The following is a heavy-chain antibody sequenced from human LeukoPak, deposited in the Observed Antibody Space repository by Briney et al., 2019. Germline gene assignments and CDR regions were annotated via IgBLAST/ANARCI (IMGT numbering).Heavy chain of an antibody. D-gene: IGHD3-16*02. CDR1: GGSISSGSYY. V-gene: IGHV4-61*02. Sequence: SETLSLTCTISGGSISSGSYYWSWIRQPAGKGLEWIGRIYTSGSTNYNPSLKSRVTISVDTSKNQFSLKLSSVTAADTAVYYCARDLVVWGSYRPYFDYWGQGTLVTVSS. CDR2: IYTSGST. J-gene: IGHJ4*02. CDR3: ARDLVVWGSYRPYFDY.